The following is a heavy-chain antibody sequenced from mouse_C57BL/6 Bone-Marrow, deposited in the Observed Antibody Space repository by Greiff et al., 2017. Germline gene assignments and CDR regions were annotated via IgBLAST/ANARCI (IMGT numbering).Heavy chain of an antibody. Sequence: QVQLQQSGPGLVQPSQSLSLSCTASGFPLTSYGVHWVRQSPGKGLEWLGVIWSGGSTDYNAAFISRLSISKDDTKSQVFFKMNSLQADDTAIYWCGRSWAFDYWGQGTTVTVSS. D-gene: IGHD4-1*01. CDR1: GFPLTSYG. CDR3: GRSWAFDY. V-gene: IGHV2-2*01. J-gene: IGHJ2*01. CDR2: IWSGGST.